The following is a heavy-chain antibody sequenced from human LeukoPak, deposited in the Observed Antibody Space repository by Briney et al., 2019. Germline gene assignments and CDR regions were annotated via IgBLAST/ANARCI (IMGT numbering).Heavy chain of an antibody. V-gene: IGHV1-46*01. CDR3: ARSSITMIVVAYGFDY. J-gene: IGHJ4*02. CDR2: INPSGGST. D-gene: IGHD3-22*01. Sequence: DSVKVSCKASGYTFTSYYMHWVRQAPGQGLAWMGIINPSGGSTSYAQKFQSRSKIARELSTSTACMELSSRRSEDTAVYYCARSSITMIVVAYGFDYWGQGTLVTVSS. CDR1: GYTFTSYY.